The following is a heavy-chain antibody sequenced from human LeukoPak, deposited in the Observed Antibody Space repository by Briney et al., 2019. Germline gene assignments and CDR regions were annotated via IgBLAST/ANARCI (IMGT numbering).Heavy chain of an antibody. CDR3: ARVVREVTTLDY. D-gene: IGHD4-17*01. CDR1: GGTFSSYA. Sequence: ASVKVSCKASGGTFSSYAISWVRQAPGQGLEWMGRINPNSGGTNYAQKFQGRVTMTRDTSISTAYMELSRLRSDDTAVYHCARVVREVTTLDYWGQGTLVTVSS. CDR2: INPNSGGT. V-gene: IGHV1-2*06. J-gene: IGHJ4*02.